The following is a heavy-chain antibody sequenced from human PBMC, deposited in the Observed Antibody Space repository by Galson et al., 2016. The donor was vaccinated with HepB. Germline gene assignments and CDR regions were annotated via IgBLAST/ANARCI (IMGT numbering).Heavy chain of an antibody. D-gene: IGHD3-10*01. CDR2: IKSDSDGGTT. CDR1: GFAFSESS. CDR3: VRDGFGVYDF. J-gene: IGHJ4*02. V-gene: IGHV3-15*01. Sequence: SLRLSCAASGFAFSESSIHWVRQASGKGLEWVGLIKSDSDGGTTDYAAPVKGRFTISRDDSKSKVFLQMNSLKTEDTAVYFCVRDGFGVYDFWGQGTLVTVSS.